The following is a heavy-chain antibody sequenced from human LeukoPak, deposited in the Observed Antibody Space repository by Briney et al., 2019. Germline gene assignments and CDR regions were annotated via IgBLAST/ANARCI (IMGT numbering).Heavy chain of an antibody. CDR2: VNCNSGGT. Sequence: ASVKVSCKASGYTITGYYIHWVRQAPGQGLEWMGWVNCNSGGTNYAQKFRGRVTMTRDTSISTAYMELSSLRSDDTAVYYCARGNDEEYFQHWGPGTLVTVSS. CDR1: GYTITGYY. D-gene: IGHD1-1*01. J-gene: IGHJ1*01. CDR3: ARGNDEEYFQH. V-gene: IGHV1-2*02.